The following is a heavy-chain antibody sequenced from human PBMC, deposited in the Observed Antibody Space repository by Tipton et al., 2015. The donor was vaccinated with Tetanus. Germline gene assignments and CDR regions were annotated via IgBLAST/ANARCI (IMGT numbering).Heavy chain of an antibody. Sequence: TLSLTCAVYGGSFSGYYWSWIRQPPGKGLEWIGEINHSGSTNYNPSLKSRVTISVDTSKNQFSLKLSSVTAADTAVYYCARSGITMVRGATVHYFDYWGQGTLVTVSS. V-gene: IGHV4-34*01. CDR3: ARSGITMVRGATVHYFDY. CDR2: INHSGST. CDR1: GGSFSGYY. D-gene: IGHD3-10*01. J-gene: IGHJ4*02.